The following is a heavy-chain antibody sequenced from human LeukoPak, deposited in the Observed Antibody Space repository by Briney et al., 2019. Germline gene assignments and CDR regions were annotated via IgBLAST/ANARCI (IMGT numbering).Heavy chain of an antibody. CDR2: ISGSGGST. CDR1: GLTFSMYA. CDR3: AKVEGKVAATGSPDY. V-gene: IGHV3-23*01. D-gene: IGHD2-15*01. J-gene: IGHJ4*02. Sequence: HPGGSLRLACAAAGLTFSMYAMSWVRQAPGKVLEGVPAISGSGGSTYYADSVKGRFTISRDNSKNTLYLQMNSLRAEDTAVYYCAKVEGKVAATGSPDYWGQGTLVTVSS.